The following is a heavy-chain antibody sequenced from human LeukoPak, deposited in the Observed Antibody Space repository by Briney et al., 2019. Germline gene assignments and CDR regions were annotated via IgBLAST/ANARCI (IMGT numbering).Heavy chain of an antibody. Sequence: GGSLRVSCAASGFTVSSNYIIWVRQAPGKGLEWVSVIYSGGSTYCADSVKARFTISRDNSKNTLYLQMNTLRAEDTAVYYCARLRYYDTSGPAHIDYWGQGILVTVSS. D-gene: IGHD3-22*01. J-gene: IGHJ4*02. V-gene: IGHV3-66*01. CDR3: ARLRYYDTSGPAHIDY. CDR2: IYSGGST. CDR1: GFTVSSNY.